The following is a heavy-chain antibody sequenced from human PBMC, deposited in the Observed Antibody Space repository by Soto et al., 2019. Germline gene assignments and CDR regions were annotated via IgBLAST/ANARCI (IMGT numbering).Heavy chain of an antibody. CDR2: IYHSGST. CDR3: ARGGVDYYDSSGYYFSPYYFDY. V-gene: IGHV4-30-2*01. D-gene: IGHD3-22*01. CDR1: GGSISSGGYS. Sequence: SETLSLSCAVSGGSISSGGYSWSWIRQPPGKGLEWIGYIYHSGSTYYNPSLKSRVTISVDRSKNQFSLKLSSVAAADTAVYYCARGGVDYYDSSGYYFSPYYFDYWGQGTLVTVSS. J-gene: IGHJ4*02.